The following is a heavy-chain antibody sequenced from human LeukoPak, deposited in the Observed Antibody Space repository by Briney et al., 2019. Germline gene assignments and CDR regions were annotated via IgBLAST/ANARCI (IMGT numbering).Heavy chain of an antibody. V-gene: IGHV3-23*01. J-gene: IGHJ4*02. D-gene: IGHD3-16*02. Sequence: GGSLRLSCAASGFTFSTYAMSWVRQAPGKGLEWVSDISGSGGSTYYADSVKGRFTISRDNSKNTLYLQMNSLRAEDTAVYYCAKGGSYRSQPYFDYWGQGTPVTVSS. CDR2: ISGSGGST. CDR1: GFTFSTYA. CDR3: AKGGSYRSQPYFDY.